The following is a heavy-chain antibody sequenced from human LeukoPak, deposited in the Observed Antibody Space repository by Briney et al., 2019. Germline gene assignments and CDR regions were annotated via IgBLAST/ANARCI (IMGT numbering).Heavy chain of an antibody. J-gene: IGHJ4*02. CDR2: IYYSGST. V-gene: IGHV4-39*02. CDR1: GGSISSYY. Sequence: PSETLSLTCTVSGGSISSYYWSWIRQPPGKGLEWIGSIYYSGSTYYNPSLKSRVTISVDTSKNHFSLKLSSVTAADTAVYYCARDRYYYDSSGSPFDYWGQGTLVTVSS. CDR3: ARDRYYYDSSGSPFDY. D-gene: IGHD3-22*01.